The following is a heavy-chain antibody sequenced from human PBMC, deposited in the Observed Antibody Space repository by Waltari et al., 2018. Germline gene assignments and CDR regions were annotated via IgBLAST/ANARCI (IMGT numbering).Heavy chain of an antibody. D-gene: IGHD3-3*01. J-gene: IGHJ4*02. CDR2: IRSKAYGGTT. CDR1: GFTFGDYA. Sequence: EVQLVESGGGLVQPGRSLRLSCTASGFTFGDYAMRWVRQAPGKGLEWVGFIRSKAYGGTTEYAASVKGRFTISRDDSKSIAYLQMNSLKTEDTAVYYCTRDPDYDFWSGYLDYWGQGTLVTVSS. V-gene: IGHV3-49*04. CDR3: TRDPDYDFWSGYLDY.